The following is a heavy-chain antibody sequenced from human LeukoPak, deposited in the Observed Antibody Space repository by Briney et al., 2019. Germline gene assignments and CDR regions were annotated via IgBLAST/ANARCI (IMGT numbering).Heavy chain of an antibody. D-gene: IGHD3-22*01. CDR1: GFTFDDYA. CDR3: AKGGITMIVVEGGDYFDY. V-gene: IGHV3-9*01. Sequence: GGSLRLSCAASGFTFDDYAMHWVRQAPGKGLEWVSGISWNSGSIGYADSVKGRFTISRDNAKNSLYLQMNSLRAEDTALYYCAKGGITMIVVEGGDYFDYWGQGTLVTVSS. CDR2: ISWNSGSI. J-gene: IGHJ4*02.